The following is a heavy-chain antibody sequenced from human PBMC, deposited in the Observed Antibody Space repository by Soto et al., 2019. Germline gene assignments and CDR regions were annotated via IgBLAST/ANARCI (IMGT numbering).Heavy chain of an antibody. CDR2: IYYSGST. V-gene: IGHV4-59*01. D-gene: IGHD2-2*01. J-gene: IGHJ5*02. CDR3: ASGYCSSTSCYGGGWFDP. CDR1: GGSISSYY. Sequence: SETLSLTCTVSGGSISSYYWSWIRQPPGKGLEWIGYIYYSGSTNYNPSLKSRVTISVDTSKNQFSLKLSSVTAADTAVYYCASGYCSSTSCYGGGWFDPWGQGTMVTVYS.